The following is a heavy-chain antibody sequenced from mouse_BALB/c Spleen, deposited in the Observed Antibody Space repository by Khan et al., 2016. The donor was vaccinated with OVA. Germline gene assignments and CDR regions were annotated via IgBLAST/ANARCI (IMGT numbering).Heavy chain of an antibody. J-gene: IGHJ4*01. CDR2: INTHSGVP. D-gene: IGHD2-14*01. CDR3: ARGGAAYYRNDGGAMEY. V-gene: IGHV9-4*02. CDR1: GYTFTTAG. Sequence: QVQLKQSGPELKKPGETVRISCKASGYTFTTAGIQWVQKMPGKGLKWIGWINTHSGVPKYAEDFKGRFAFSLEISVKTAYLQITNLKNEDTATYFWARGGAAYYRNDGGAMEYWGQGTSVTGSS.